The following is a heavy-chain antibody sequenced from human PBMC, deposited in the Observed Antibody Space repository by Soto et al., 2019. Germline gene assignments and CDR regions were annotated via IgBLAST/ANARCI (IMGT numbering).Heavy chain of an antibody. CDR3: ARAYYDSSGYTPYYYYYGMDV. D-gene: IGHD3-22*01. CDR2: IIPIFGIA. V-gene: IGHV1-69*01. J-gene: IGHJ6*02. CDR1: GGTFSSYA. Sequence: QVQLVQSGAEVKKPGSSVKVSCKASGGTFSSYAISWVRQAPGQGLEWMGGIIPIFGIANYAQKFQGRVTITADESTSTAYMELSSLRSEDTAVYYCARAYYDSSGYTPYYYYYGMDVWGQGTTVTVSS.